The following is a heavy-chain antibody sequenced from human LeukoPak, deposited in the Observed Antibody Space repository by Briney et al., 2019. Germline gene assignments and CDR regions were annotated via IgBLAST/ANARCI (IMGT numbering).Heavy chain of an antibody. J-gene: IGHJ6*04. CDR1: GFTFSSYG. V-gene: IGHV3-30*18. D-gene: IGHD2-15*01. CDR3: AKEDRTSAPGYYYGMDV. CDR2: ISYDGSNK. Sequence: GSLRLSCAASGFTFSSYGMHWVRQAPGKGLEWVAVISYDGSNKYYADSVKGRFTISRDNSKNTLYLQMNSLRAEDTAVYYCAKEDRTSAPGYYYGMDVWGKGTTVTVSS.